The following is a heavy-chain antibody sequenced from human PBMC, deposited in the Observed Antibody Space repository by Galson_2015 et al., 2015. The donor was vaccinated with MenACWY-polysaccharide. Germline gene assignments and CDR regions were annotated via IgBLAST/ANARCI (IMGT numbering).Heavy chain of an antibody. V-gene: IGHV3-33*01. CDR1: GSRFSNSG. Sequence: SLRLSCAASGSRFSNSGMHWVRQAPGKGLEWVAVTQYDGSNKVYADSVKGRFTISRDNSKNTVFLEMNTLGVEDTAVYYCAREGSRIVFHAFDIWGQETMVTVSS. J-gene: IGHJ3*02. D-gene: IGHD2-2*01. CDR2: TQYDGSNK. CDR3: AREGSRIVFHAFDI.